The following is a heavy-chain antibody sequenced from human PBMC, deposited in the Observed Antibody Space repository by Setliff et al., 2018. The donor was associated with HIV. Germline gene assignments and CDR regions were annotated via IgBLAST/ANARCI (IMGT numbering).Heavy chain of an antibody. Sequence: SETLSLTCSVSGVSISSGGYYWSWIRQVPGKGLEWIGYIYHTGSAYYNPSLKSRVSTSVDTTKNQFSLRLSSVSAADTAVYYCARSLGEIPAARGAVYFDYWGQGTLVPSPQ. J-gene: IGHJ4*02. CDR1: GVSISSGGYY. D-gene: IGHD2-2*01. CDR2: IYHTGSA. V-gene: IGHV4-31*03. CDR3: ARSLGEIPAARGAVYFDY.